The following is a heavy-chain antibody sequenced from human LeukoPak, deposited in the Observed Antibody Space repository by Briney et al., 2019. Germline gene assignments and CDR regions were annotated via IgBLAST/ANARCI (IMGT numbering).Heavy chain of an antibody. CDR2: FNHSGST. Sequence: PSETLSLTCTVSGGSITSRNYYWGCIRQPPGKALEWIGEFNHSGSTNYNPSLKSRVTISVDTSKNQFSLKLTSVTAADTAVYYCARVRLPPYYYYYYYMDVWGKGTTVTVSS. V-gene: IGHV4-39*01. CDR3: ARVRLPPYYYYYYYMDV. CDR1: GGSITSRNYY. D-gene: IGHD5-18*01. J-gene: IGHJ6*03.